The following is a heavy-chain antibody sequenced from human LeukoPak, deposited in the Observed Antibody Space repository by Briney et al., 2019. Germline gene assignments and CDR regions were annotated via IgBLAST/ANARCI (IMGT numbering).Heavy chain of an antibody. Sequence: SETLSLTCTVSGDSLTGYYWGWIRQPPGKGLEWIGNIYYTGNTYYNPSLKSRVTISLDTSKNQFSLKVISMTAADTAVYYCTRQYTWNYVGYWGQGTLVTVSS. V-gene: IGHV4-39*07. D-gene: IGHD1-20*01. CDR1: GDSLTGYY. CDR2: IYYTGNT. CDR3: TRQYTWNYVGY. J-gene: IGHJ4*02.